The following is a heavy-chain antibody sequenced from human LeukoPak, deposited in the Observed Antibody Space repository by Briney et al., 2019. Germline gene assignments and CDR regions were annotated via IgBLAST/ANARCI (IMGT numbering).Heavy chain of an antibody. CDR3: ARDGGSYWVYYYYYYMDV. CDR2: IKQDGSEK. D-gene: IGHD1-26*01. V-gene: IGHV3-7*01. J-gene: IGHJ6*03. Sequence: TGGSLRLSCAASGFTFSSYWMSWVRQPPGKGLEWVANIKQDGSEKYYVDSVKGRFTISRDNAKNSLYLQMNSLRAEDTAVYYCARDGGSYWVYYYYYYMDVWGKGTTVTVSS. CDR1: GFTFSSYW.